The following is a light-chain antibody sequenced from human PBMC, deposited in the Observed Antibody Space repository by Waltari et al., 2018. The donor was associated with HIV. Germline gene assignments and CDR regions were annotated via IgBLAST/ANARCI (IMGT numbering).Light chain of an antibody. J-gene: IGLJ3*02. CDR3: QSYDNNLSGLWV. CDR1: NSHLGAGSD. Sequence: SVLTQPPSVSGAPGPWVHISCSGNNSHLGAGSDVHWYRQFPGSAPELVVYGDSIRPLGVPDRFSGSKSGVSASLAISGLQPEDEGDYYCQSYDNNLSGLWVFGGGTKLTVL. CDR2: GDS. V-gene: IGLV1-40*01.